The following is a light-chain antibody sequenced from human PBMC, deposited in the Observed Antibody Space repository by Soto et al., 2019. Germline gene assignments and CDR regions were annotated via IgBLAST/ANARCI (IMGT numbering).Light chain of an antibody. CDR1: QSVPNNY. CDR2: GAS. CDR3: QQSGASPFN. Sequence: IALTQSPGTVSLSPGERATLSCRARQSVPNNYIAWYQHKPRQAPRLLIYGASKSATVIPVRFSGSGSGTELTLTISTLAAEASAMYYCQQSGASPFNFGHGGKLEIK. V-gene: IGKV3-20*01. J-gene: IGKJ2*01.